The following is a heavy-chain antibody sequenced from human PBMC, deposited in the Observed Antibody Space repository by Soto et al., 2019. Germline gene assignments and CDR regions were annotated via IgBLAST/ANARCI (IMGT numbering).Heavy chain of an antibody. J-gene: IGHJ5*02. CDR2: INHSGST. D-gene: IGHD3-10*01. V-gene: IGHV4-34*01. CDR3: ARGGWFGDHGWFDP. Sequence: DTLSLTCAVHGGSFSGYYWSWIRQPPGKGLEWIGEINHSGSTNYNPSLKSRVTISVDTSKNQFSLKLSSVTAADTAVYYCARGGWFGDHGWFDPWGQGTLVTVSS. CDR1: GGSFSGYY.